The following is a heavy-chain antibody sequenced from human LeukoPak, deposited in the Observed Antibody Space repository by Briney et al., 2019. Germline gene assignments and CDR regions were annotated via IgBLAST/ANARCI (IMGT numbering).Heavy chain of an antibody. J-gene: IGHJ4*02. CDR2: ISGSGGST. CDR1: GFTFSSYA. V-gene: IGHV3-23*01. D-gene: IGHD3-22*01. Sequence: GGSLRLSCAASGFTFSSYAMSWVRQAPGKGLEWVSAISGSGGSTYYADSVKGRFTISRDNSKNTLYLQMNSLRAEDTAGYYCAKARRAPYYYDSSGYPYYFDYWGQGTLVTVSS. CDR3: AKARRAPYYYDSSGYPYYFDY.